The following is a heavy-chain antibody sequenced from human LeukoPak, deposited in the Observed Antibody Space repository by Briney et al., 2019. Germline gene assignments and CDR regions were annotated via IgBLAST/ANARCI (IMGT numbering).Heavy chain of an antibody. D-gene: IGHD2-15*01. Sequence: GESLKISCKGSGYSFTSYWISWVRQMPGKGLGWMGRIDPSDSYTNYSPSFQGHVTISADKSISTAYLQWSSLKASDTAMYYCARGGYCSGGSCPYYFDYWGQGTLVTVSS. CDR2: IDPSDSYT. J-gene: IGHJ4*02. V-gene: IGHV5-10-1*01. CDR3: ARGGYCSGGSCPYYFDY. CDR1: GYSFTSYW.